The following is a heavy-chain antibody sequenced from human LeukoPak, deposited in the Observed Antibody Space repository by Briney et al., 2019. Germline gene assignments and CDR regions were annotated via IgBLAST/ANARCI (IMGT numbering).Heavy chain of an antibody. D-gene: IGHD6-19*01. CDR2: IKQDGSEK. CDR3: ARVRFGGGSGWFDY. J-gene: IGHJ4*02. V-gene: IGHV3-7*01. Sequence: GGSLRLSCAASGFTFSSYWMSWVRQAPGKGLEWVANIKQDGSEKYYVDSVKDRFTISRDNAKNSLYLQMNSLRAEDTAVYYCARVRFGGGSGWFDYWGQGTLVTVSS. CDR1: GFTFSSYW.